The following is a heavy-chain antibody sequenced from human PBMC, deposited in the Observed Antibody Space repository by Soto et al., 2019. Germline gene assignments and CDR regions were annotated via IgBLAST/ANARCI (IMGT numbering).Heavy chain of an antibody. CDR1: GLTFSRYA. D-gene: IGHD5-12*01. J-gene: IGHJ4*02. CDR3: ARDREGYSGFDYPAY. CDR2: ISYGGSNK. V-gene: IGHV3-30-3*01. Sequence: QVQLVESGGGVVQPGRSLRLSCAASGLTFSRYAMHWVRQAPGKGLEWVAIISYGGSNKYYADSVRGRFTISRDNSHNTLYLQMNSLRAEDTAVYYCARDREGYSGFDYPAYWGQGTLVTVAS.